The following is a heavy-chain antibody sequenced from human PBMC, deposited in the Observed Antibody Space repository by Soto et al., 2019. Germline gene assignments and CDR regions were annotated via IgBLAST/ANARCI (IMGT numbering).Heavy chain of an antibody. D-gene: IGHD1-1*01. CDR3: TRPERERASYWYFDL. CDR1: GFTFSDST. J-gene: IGHJ2*01. Sequence: EVQLVESGGGLVQPGGSLKLSCAASGFTFSDSTMHWFRQASGKGLEWVGRIGSKANTYATASAASVKGRFTISRDDSKNTAYLQMNSLKTEDTAVYYCTRPERERASYWYFDLWGRGTLVTVSS. V-gene: IGHV3-73*01. CDR2: IGSKANTYAT.